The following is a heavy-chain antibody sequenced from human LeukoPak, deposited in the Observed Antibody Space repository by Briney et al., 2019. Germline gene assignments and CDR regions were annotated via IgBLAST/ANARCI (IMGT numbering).Heavy chain of an antibody. CDR3: ARTTEGGYTYGYFYYYMDV. D-gene: IGHD5-18*01. CDR2: IYYSGST. J-gene: IGHJ6*03. Sequence: PSETLSLTCTVSGGSISSYYWSWIRQPPGKGLEWIGYIYYSGSTNYNPSLKSRVTISVDTSKNQFSLKLTSVTAADTAVYYCARTTEGGYTYGYFYYYMDVWDKGTTVTISS. CDR1: GGSISSYY. V-gene: IGHV4-59*01.